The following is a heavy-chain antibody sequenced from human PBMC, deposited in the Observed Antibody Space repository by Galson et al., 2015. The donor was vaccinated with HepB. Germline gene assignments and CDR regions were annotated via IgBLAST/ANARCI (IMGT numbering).Heavy chain of an antibody. CDR1: GGSISSSTFY. D-gene: IGHD2-21*01. CDR2: ISYSGST. V-gene: IGHV4-39*01. CDR3: ARAADDSRTYLWSD. J-gene: IGHJ4*02. Sequence: LSLTCSVSGGSISSSTFYWGWIRQPPGKGLEWIGSISYSGSTYYNPSLRSRVTISLDTSKNQFSLKLSSVTAADTAVHYCARAADDSRTYLWSDWGQGTRVIVSS.